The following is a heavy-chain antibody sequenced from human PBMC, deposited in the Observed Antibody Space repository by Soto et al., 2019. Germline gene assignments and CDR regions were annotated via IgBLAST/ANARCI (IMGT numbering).Heavy chain of an antibody. Sequence: EVHLVETGGGLIQPGGSLRLSCAASGLSVSSSDMSWVRQASGKGLEWVSVIYSGGATHDVDSVKGRFTISRDNSKNTVHLQMNSLRVDDTAVYFCSTSSRNEYHFAMGAWGQGTTVIVSS. CDR3: STSSRNEYHFAMGA. V-gene: IGHV3-53*02. J-gene: IGHJ6*02. CDR2: IYSGGAT. CDR1: GLSVSSSD. D-gene: IGHD6-6*01.